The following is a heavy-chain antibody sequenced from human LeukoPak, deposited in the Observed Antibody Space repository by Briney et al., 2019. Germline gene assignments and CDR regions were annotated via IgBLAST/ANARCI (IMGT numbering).Heavy chain of an antibody. J-gene: IGHJ4*02. CDR1: GGTFSSFA. V-gene: IGHV1-69*01. Sequence: GASVKVSCKASGGTFSSFAISWVRQAPGQGLEWMGGIIPIFGTANCAQKFQGRVTITADESTSTAYMELSSLRSEDTAVYYCARLVPAAIPNGDYWGQGTLVTVSS. D-gene: IGHD2-2*02. CDR3: ARLVPAAIPNGDY. CDR2: IIPIFGTA.